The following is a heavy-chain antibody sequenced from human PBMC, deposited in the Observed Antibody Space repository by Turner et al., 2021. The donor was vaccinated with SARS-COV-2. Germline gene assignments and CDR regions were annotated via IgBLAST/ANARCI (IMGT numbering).Heavy chain of an antibody. CDR3: ARDGSGYYDSSGYFDH. CDR2: IWYDGNNK. D-gene: IGHD3-22*01. Sequence: QVQLVEAGGGVVKSGRSVRHSCAASGFTFSSYGMNWVRQAPGKGLEVVAFIWYDGNNKYYADAVKGRFTISRDNSKHTLYLQMNSLRAEDTAVYYCARDGSGYYDSSGYFDHWGQGTLVTVSS. J-gene: IGHJ4*02. V-gene: IGHV3-33*01. CDR1: GFTFSSYG.